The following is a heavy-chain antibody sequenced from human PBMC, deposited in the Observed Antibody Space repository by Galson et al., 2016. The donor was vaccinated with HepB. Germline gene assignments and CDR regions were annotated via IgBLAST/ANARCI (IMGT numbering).Heavy chain of an antibody. CDR1: GGSFSAYF. Sequence: SETLSLTCAVNGGSFSAYFWTWIRQPPGKGLEWIGEIDYSGNTKYNPSLKGRFTMSVDTSKTQFSLKLSSLTAADTAVYYCARHSHTVGLDFWGQGTLVTVSS. CDR2: IDYSGNT. J-gene: IGHJ4*02. CDR3: ARHSHTVGLDF. D-gene: IGHD1-26*01. V-gene: IGHV4-34*01.